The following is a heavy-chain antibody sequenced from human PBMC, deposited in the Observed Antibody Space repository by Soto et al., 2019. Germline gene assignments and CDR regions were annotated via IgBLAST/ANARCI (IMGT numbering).Heavy chain of an antibody. V-gene: IGHV1-69*02. CDR1: GGTFTSYT. D-gene: IGHD1-26*01. CDR2: IISILGMT. CDR3: ATDSESYKDYYGMDV. J-gene: IGHJ6*02. Sequence: QVQLVQSGAEMKKPGSSVKVSCKASGGTFTSYTISWVRQAPGQGLEWMGRIISILGMTNYAQKFQGRVTITADKSTTTAYMELSSLRSEDTAIYYCATDSESYKDYYGMDVWGQGTTVTVSS.